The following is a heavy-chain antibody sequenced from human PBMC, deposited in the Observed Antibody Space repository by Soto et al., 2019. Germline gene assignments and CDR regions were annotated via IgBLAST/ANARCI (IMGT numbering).Heavy chain of an antibody. CDR2: IYYSGST. Sequence: QLQLQESGPGLVKPSETLSLTCTVSGGSISSSSYYWGWIRQPPGKGLEWIGSIYYSGSTYYNPSLKSRVTISVDTSKNQFSLKLSSVTAADTAVYYCARGGQWLGIDAFDIWGQGTMVTVSS. D-gene: IGHD6-19*01. J-gene: IGHJ3*02. CDR3: ARGGQWLGIDAFDI. CDR1: GGSISSSSYY. V-gene: IGHV4-39*01.